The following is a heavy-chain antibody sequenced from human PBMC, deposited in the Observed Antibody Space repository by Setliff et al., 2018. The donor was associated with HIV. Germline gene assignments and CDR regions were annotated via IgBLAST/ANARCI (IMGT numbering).Heavy chain of an antibody. D-gene: IGHD3-10*01. CDR2: IKHGGST. Sequence: SETLSLTCAVYGGSFSGFYWTWIRQPPGKGLEWIGEIKHGGSTNYNPSLKSRVTISVDTSKNQFSLKLSSVTAADTAVYYCARRAGSDYFTRFDYWGQGTLVTVSS. V-gene: IGHV4-34*01. J-gene: IGHJ4*02. CDR1: GGSFSGFY. CDR3: ARRAGSDYFTRFDY.